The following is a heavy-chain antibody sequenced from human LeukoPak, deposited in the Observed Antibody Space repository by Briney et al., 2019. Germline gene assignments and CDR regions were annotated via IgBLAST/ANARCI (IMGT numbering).Heavy chain of an antibody. CDR2: MSYSGST. Sequence: KPSETLSLTCAVYGGSFSGYYWSWIRQPPGKGLEWIGSMSYSGSTYYNPSLKSRVTIAVDTSKTQFSLKLSSVTAADTAVYYCARFYTTSQYGSGYMDVWGNGTTVTVSS. J-gene: IGHJ6*03. CDR1: GGSFSGYY. V-gene: IGHV4-34*01. D-gene: IGHD3-10*01. CDR3: ARFYTTSQYGSGYMDV.